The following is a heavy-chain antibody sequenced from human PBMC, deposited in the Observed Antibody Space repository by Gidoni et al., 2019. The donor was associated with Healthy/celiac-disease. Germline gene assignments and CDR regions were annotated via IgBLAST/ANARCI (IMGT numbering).Heavy chain of an antibody. J-gene: IGHJ4*02. CDR3: ARDLYGDYDYFDY. D-gene: IGHD4-17*01. CDR2: ISYDGSNK. CDR1: GFTFSSYA. V-gene: IGHV3-30-3*01. Sequence: QVQLVESGVGVVQPGRSLRLSCAASGFTFSSYAMHWVRQAPGKGLEWVAVISYDGSNKYYADSVKGRFTISRDNSKNTLYLQMNSLRAEDTAVYYCARDLYGDYDYFDYWGQGTLVTVSS.